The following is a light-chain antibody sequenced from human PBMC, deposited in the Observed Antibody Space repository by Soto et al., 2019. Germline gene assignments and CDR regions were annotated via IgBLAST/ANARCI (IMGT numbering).Light chain of an antibody. V-gene: IGKV3-11*01. Sequence: EIVLTQSPATLSLSPGERATLSCRASQSVSSYLAWYHQKPGQAPRLLIYDASNMATGIPARFSGSGSGTDFTLTISSLEPEDFAVYYCQQRSNWPPWTFGQGTKVEIK. CDR3: QQRSNWPPWT. CDR2: DAS. J-gene: IGKJ1*01. CDR1: QSVSSY.